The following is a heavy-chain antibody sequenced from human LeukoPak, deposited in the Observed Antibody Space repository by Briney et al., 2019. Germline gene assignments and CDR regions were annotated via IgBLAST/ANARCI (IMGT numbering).Heavy chain of an antibody. CDR3: AILNHPDGRVY. CDR1: GYTFTTSW. CDR2: IYAGNSDT. Sequence: GESLKISCQGFGYTFTTSWIGWVRQLPGKGLEWMAIIYAGNSDTKYSPSFQGQVSISTDRSISTAYLQWSSLQASDTAIYSCAILNHPDGRVYWGQGTPVTVSS. D-gene: IGHD5-24*01. V-gene: IGHV5-51*01. J-gene: IGHJ4*02.